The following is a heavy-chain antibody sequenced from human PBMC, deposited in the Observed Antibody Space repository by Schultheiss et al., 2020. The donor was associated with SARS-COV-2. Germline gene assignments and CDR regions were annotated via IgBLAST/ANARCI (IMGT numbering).Heavy chain of an antibody. CDR2: IYTSGST. Sequence: SETLSLTCTVSGGSISSGSYYWSWIRQPAGKGLEWIGRIYTSGSTNYNPSLKSRVTISVDTSKNQFSLKLSSVTAADTAVYYCARSGGYSGDEVVYWFDPWGQGTLVTVSS. V-gene: IGHV4-61*02. CDR3: ARSGGYSGDEVVYWFDP. CDR1: GGSISSGSYY. J-gene: IGHJ5*02. D-gene: IGHD5-12*01.